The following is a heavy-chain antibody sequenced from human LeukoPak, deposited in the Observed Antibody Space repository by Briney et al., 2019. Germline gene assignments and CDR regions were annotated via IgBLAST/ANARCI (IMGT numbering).Heavy chain of an antibody. CDR1: GFTFSSYG. Sequence: GGSLRLSCAASGFTFSSYGMHWVRQAPGKGLEWVAFIRYDGSNKYYADSVKGRFTISRDNSKNTLYLLMNSLRAEDTAVYYCAKDPIEYSSSFVYFQHWGQGTLVTVSS. CDR3: AKDPIEYSSSFVYFQH. CDR2: IRYDGSNK. D-gene: IGHD6-6*01. J-gene: IGHJ1*01. V-gene: IGHV3-30*02.